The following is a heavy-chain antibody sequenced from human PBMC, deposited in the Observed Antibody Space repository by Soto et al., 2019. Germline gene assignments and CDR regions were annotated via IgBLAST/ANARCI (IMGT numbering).Heavy chain of an antibody. CDR1: GFPFSDYH. V-gene: IGHV3-11*01. Sequence: QVQLVESGGGLVKPGGSLRLSCEASGFPFSDYHMSWIRQPPGKGLEWVSYTSNSGTSIYYADSVKGRFTISRDNAKNSLYLQMNSLRAEDTALYYCARRGYSSSWSSFDPWGQGTLVTVSS. D-gene: IGHD6-13*01. CDR2: TSNSGTSI. CDR3: ARRGYSSSWSSFDP. J-gene: IGHJ5*02.